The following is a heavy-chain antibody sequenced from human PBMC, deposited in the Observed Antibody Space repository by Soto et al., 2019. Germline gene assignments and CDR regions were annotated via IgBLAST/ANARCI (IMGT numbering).Heavy chain of an antibody. Sequence: QIQLVESGGGVVQPGRSLRLSCAASGFSFSNYGMHWVRRAPGKGLEWVALIRYDGSNKDYADSVKGRFTISRDNSKKTLFLQMNSLRAEDTAIYYCASEYYYDSSGYSINWGQGTLVTVSS. CDR2: IRYDGSNK. J-gene: IGHJ4*02. CDR3: ASEYYYDSSGYSIN. V-gene: IGHV3-33*01. D-gene: IGHD3-22*01. CDR1: GFSFSNYG.